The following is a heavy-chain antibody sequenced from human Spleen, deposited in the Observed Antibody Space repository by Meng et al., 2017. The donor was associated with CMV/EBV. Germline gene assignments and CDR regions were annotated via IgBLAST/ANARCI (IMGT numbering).Heavy chain of an antibody. D-gene: IGHD3-3*01. V-gene: IGHV3-74*01. CDR1: GFTFDSYW. CDR2: TNSFGTST. J-gene: IGHJ4*02. Sequence: SGFTFDSYWMHWVRQVPGKGLVWVSRTNSFGTSTSYAESVKGRFTISRDNAKNTLYLQMNSLRGEDSAVYYCARGPITIFGVTFDYWGQGTLVTVSS. CDR3: ARGPITIFGVTFDY.